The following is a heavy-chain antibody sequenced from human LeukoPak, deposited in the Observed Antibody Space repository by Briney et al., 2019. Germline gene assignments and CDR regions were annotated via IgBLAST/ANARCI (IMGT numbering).Heavy chain of an antibody. V-gene: IGHV4-61*02. D-gene: IGHD3-9*01. CDR2: IYTSGGT. CDR3: ARRLASGWLLFRFDP. Sequence: SETLSLTCTVSGGSISSGSYYWSWIRQPAGKGLEWIGRIYTSGGTNYNPSLKSRVTISVDTSKNQFSLKLSSVTAADTAVYYCARRLASGWLLFRFDPWGQGNLVTVSS. J-gene: IGHJ5*02. CDR1: GGSISSGSYY.